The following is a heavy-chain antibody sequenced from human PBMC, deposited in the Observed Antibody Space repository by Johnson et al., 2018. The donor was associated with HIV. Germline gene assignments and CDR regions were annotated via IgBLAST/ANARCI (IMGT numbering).Heavy chain of an antibody. Sequence: VQLVESGGGVVQPGGSLRLSCAASGITVSSNYMSWVRQAPGKGLEWVSVIFTVGDVYYANSVKGRFTIPGDNSRNPLYLQMGRLRAEDTAGYYWARATTPHDAFDVWGQGTMVTVSS. J-gene: IGHJ3*01. D-gene: IGHD1-1*01. CDR3: ARATTPHDAFDV. CDR1: GITVSSNY. V-gene: IGHV3-66*01. CDR2: IFTVGDV.